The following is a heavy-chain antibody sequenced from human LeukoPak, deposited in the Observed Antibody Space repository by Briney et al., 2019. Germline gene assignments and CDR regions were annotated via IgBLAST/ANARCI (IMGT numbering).Heavy chain of an antibody. Sequence: RSETLSLTCTVSGGSISSSTYYWGWIRQPPGKGLEWIVSIYYSGSTYYNASLKSRVTISADTSKNQFSLKPSSVTAADTAVYYCARPLSGSSGWHGDAFDIWGQGTMVTVPS. D-gene: IGHD6-25*01. J-gene: IGHJ3*02. V-gene: IGHV4-39*01. CDR3: ARPLSGSSGWHGDAFDI. CDR1: GGSISSSTYY. CDR2: IYYSGST.